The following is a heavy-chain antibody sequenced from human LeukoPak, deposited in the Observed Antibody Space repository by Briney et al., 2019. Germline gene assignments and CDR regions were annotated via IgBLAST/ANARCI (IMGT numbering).Heavy chain of an antibody. V-gene: IGHV3-53*01. CDR3: ARRAGGHSHPYDY. Sequence: GGSLRLSCVVSGFTVSTNYMSWVRQAPGKGLEWVSLIYSGGSTYYADSVKGRFTISRDNSKNTLYLQMNSLRAEDTAVYYCARRAGGHSHPYDYWGQGTLVTVSS. J-gene: IGHJ4*02. CDR1: GFTVSTNY. D-gene: IGHD4-23*01. CDR2: IYSGGST.